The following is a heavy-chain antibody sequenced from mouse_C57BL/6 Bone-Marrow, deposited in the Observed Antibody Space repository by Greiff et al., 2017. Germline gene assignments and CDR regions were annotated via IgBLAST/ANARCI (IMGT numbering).Heavy chain of an antibody. J-gene: IGHJ3*01. D-gene: IGHD4-1*01. CDR1: GYTFTSYW. V-gene: IGHV1-61*01. CDR3: ARELALFAY. CDR2: IYPSDSET. Sequence: VQLQQPGAELVRPGSSVKLSCKASGYTFTSYWMDWVKQRPGQGLEWIGNIYPSDSETHYNQKFKDKATLTVDKSSSTAYMHLSSLTSEDSAVYYCARELALFAYWGQGTLVTVSA.